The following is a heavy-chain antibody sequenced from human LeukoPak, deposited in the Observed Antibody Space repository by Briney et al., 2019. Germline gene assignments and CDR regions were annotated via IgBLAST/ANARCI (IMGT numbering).Heavy chain of an antibody. CDR1: GFTFSSYA. Sequence: GGSLRPSCAASGFTFSSYAMHWVRQAPGKGLEWVAVISYDGSNKYYADSVKGRFTISRDNSKNTLYLQMNSLRAEDTAVYYCARPETYYDILTGYYLPGIDYWGQGTLVTVSS. CDR3: ARPETYYDILTGYYLPGIDY. J-gene: IGHJ4*02. D-gene: IGHD3-9*01. CDR2: ISYDGSNK. V-gene: IGHV3-30*04.